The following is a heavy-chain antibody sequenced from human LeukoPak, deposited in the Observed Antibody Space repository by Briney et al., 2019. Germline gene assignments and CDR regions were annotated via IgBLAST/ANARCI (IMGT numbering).Heavy chain of an antibody. D-gene: IGHD5-24*01. J-gene: IGHJ3*02. CDR1: GGSISSGSYY. CDR2: IYTSGST. CDR3: ARERWVDAFDI. V-gene: IGHV4-61*02. Sequence: PSETLSLTCTVSGGSISSGSYYWSWIRQPAGEGLEWIGRIYTSGSTNYNPSLKSRVTISVDTSKNQFSLKLSSVTAADTAVYYCARERWVDAFDIWGQGTMVTVSS.